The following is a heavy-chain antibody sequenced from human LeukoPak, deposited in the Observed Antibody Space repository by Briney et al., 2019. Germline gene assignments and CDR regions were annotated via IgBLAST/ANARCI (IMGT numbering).Heavy chain of an antibody. CDR1: GFTFSSYA. CDR3: AKDIAVTGYYFDY. V-gene: IGHV3-23*01. CDR2: ISGSGGST. J-gene: IGHJ4*02. Sequence: GGSLRLSCAASGFTFSSYAMSWVRQAPGKGLEWVSAISGSGGSTYYADSVKGRFTISRDNSKNTLYLQMNSLRAEDRAVYYCAKDIAVTGYYFDYWGQGTLVTVSS. D-gene: IGHD6-19*01.